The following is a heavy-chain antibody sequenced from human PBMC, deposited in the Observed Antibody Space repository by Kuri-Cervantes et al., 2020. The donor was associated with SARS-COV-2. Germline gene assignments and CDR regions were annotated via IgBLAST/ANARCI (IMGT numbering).Heavy chain of an antibody. V-gene: IGHV3-43*02. CDR1: GFNFDDYA. CDR2: ISGGGGST. CDR3: AKGCSSTSCYTVDY. D-gene: IGHD2-2*01. Sequence: GGSLRLSCSASGFNFDDYAMHWVRQAPGKGLEWVSLISGGGGSTYYADSVKGRFTISRDNSKNSLYLQMNSLRTEDTALYYCAKGCSSTSCYTVDYWGQGTLVTVSS. J-gene: IGHJ4*02.